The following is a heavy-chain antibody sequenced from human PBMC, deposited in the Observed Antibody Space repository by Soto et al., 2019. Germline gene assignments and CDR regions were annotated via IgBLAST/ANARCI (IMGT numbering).Heavy chain of an antibody. CDR3: AKNWNWGSLVH. CDR2: IYYGGST. CDR1: GDSSSTDY. D-gene: IGHD7-27*01. Sequence: SDTLSLTCTASGDSSSTDYWSWIRQSPGKGLEWIGFIYYGGSTNYNPSLKSRVTIAVDTPKNQFSLKLSSVTAADTAVYYCAKNWNWGSLVHWGQGTLVTV. J-gene: IGHJ4*02. V-gene: IGHV4-59*08.